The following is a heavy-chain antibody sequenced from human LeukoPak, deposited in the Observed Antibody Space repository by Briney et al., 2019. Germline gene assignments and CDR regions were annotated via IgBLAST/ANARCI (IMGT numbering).Heavy chain of an antibody. CDR3: AKDTSEITIFGVVISGSNWFDP. V-gene: IGHV3-30*02. CDR1: GFTFSSYG. J-gene: IGHJ5*02. D-gene: IGHD3-3*01. Sequence: GGSLRLSCAASGFTFSSYGMHWVRQAPGRGLEWVAFIRYDGSNKYYADSVKGRFTISRDNSKNTLYLQMNSLRAEDTAVYYCAKDTSEITIFGVVISGSNWFDPWGQGTLVTVSS. CDR2: IRYDGSNK.